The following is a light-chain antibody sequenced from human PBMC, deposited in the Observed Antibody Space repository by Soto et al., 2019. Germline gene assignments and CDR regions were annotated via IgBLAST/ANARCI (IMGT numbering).Light chain of an antibody. J-gene: IGKJ5*01. V-gene: IGKV3D-15*01. CDR3: QQYNNWPPLT. CDR1: QSVDIN. Sequence: EIVLTQSPATLSVSPGERVTLSCRASQSVDINLAWYQQKPGQAPRLLICGASTRATGIPARFSGSGSGTEFILTISSLQSEDFAVYYCQQYNNWPPLTFGQGTRLEIK. CDR2: GAS.